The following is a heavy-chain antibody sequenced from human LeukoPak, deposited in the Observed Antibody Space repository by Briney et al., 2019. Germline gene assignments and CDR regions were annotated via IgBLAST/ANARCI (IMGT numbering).Heavy chain of an antibody. V-gene: IGHV4-38-2*02. CDR3: ARWGQGATGY. CDR2: IYHSGST. D-gene: IGHD1-26*01. CDR1: GYSISSGYY. J-gene: IGHJ4*02. Sequence: SETLSLTCTVSGYSISSGYYWGWIRQPPGKGLEWIGSIYHSGSTYYNPSLKSRVTISVDTSKNQFSLKLSSVTAADTAVYYCARWGQGATGYWGQGTLVTVPS.